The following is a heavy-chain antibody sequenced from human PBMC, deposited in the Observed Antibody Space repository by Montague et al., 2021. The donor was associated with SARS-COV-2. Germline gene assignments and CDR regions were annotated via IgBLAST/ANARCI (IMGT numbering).Heavy chain of an antibody. CDR3: THTGWRSFGHSQY. CDR2: IYWDDSK. V-gene: IGHV2-5*02. J-gene: IGHJ4*02. Sequence: VKPTQTLTLTCRFSGFSLDASGAGVGWFRQPPGEALEWLSTIYWDDSKVFRPSLRARLTITKDTSKNQVVLEMTNVKPVDTATYYCTHTGWRSFGHSQYWGRGTLVTVSS. CDR1: GFSLDASGAG. D-gene: IGHD3-3*02.